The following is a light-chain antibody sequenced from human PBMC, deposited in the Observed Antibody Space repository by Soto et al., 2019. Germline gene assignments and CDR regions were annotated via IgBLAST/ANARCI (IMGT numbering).Light chain of an antibody. CDR1: QSVGSSY. J-gene: IGKJ4*01. CDR3: QQYGSSPLT. V-gene: IGKV3-20*01. Sequence: EIVLTQSPGTLSLSPGERATLSCRASQSVGSSYLAWYQQKPGQAPRLLIYGASSRATGIPDRFSGSGSGTDFILTISRLEPEDFAVYYCQQYGSSPLTFGGGTKVEIK. CDR2: GAS.